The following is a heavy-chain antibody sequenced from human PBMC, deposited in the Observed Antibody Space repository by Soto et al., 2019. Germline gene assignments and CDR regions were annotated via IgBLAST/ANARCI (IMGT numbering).Heavy chain of an antibody. CDR3: VRDGDGRMTTNPYYYNGMDV. V-gene: IGHV4-59*01. D-gene: IGHD4-4*01. J-gene: IGHJ6*02. CDR2: VFYTGRA. CDR1: GGSLGSYY. Sequence: SETLSLTCTVSGGSLGSYYWSWIRQPPGKGLEWIGYVFYTGRANYNASLKSRVSISLDTSNYQFSLTLSSVTAADTAVYYCVRDGDGRMTTNPYYYNGMDVWGPVPTVTVSS.